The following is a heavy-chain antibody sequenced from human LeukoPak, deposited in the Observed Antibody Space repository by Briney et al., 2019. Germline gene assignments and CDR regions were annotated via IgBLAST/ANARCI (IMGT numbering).Heavy chain of an antibody. CDR2: INPNSGGT. V-gene: IGHV1-2*02. CDR3: ARDDEDRVCFDP. J-gene: IGHJ5*02. CDR1: GYTFTGYY. Sequence: ASVKVSCKASGYTFTGYYMHWVRQAPGQGLEWMGWINPNSGGTNYAQRFQGRVTMTRDTSISTAYMELSRLRSYDTAVYYCARDDEDRVCFDPWGQGTLVTVSS.